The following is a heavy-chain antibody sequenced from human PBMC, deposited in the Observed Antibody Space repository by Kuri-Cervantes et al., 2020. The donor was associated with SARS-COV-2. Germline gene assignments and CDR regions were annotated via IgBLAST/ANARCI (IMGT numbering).Heavy chain of an antibody. V-gene: IGHV3-30*02. Sequence: GGSLRLSCAASGFTFSSYSMNWFRQPPGKGLEWVAFIRHDGSDKFYADSVRGRFTISRENSKSTVYLQMNILSPEDAALYYCAKDWKVASRDNSPWYYLDYWGQGTLVTVSS. CDR1: GFTFSSYS. J-gene: IGHJ4*02. CDR3: AKDWKVASRDNSPWYYLDY. D-gene: IGHD6-13*01. CDR2: IRHDGSDK.